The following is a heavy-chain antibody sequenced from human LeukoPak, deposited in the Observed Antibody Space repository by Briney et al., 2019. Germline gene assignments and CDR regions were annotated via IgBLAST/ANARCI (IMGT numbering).Heavy chain of an antibody. CDR2: INHSGST. CDR1: GGSLSAYY. CDR3: ARALGSSWYRGSWFDP. D-gene: IGHD6-13*01. J-gene: IGHJ5*02. V-gene: IGHV4-34*01. Sequence: PSETLSLTCAVYGGSLSAYYWTWIRQPPGKGLEWIGEINHSGSTNYNPSLKSRVTISVDTSKNQFSLKLSSVTAADTAVYYCARALGSSWYRGSWFDPWGQGTLVTVSS.